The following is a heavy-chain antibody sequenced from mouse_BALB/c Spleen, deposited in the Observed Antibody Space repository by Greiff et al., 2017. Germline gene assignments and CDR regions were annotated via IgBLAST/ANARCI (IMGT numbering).Heavy chain of an antibody. V-gene: IGHV3-8*02. J-gene: IGHJ4*01. CDR3: AEGDGYYHYAMDY. CDR2: ISYSGST. CDR1: GDSITSGY. Sequence: EVQLVESGPSLVKPSQTLSLTCSVTGDSITSGYWNWIRKFPGNKLEYMGYISYSGSTYYNPSLKSRISITRDTSKNQYYLQLNSVTTEDTATYYCAEGDGYYHYAMDYWGQGTSVTVSS. D-gene: IGHD2-3*01.